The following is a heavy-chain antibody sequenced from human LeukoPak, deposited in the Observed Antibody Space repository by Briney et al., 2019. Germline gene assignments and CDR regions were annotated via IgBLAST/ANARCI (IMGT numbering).Heavy chain of an antibody. CDR2: MNPNSGNT. J-gene: IGHJ4*02. Sequence: ASVKVSCKASGYTFNSYDINWVRQATGQGLEWMGWMNPNSGNTGYAQKFQGRVTITRNTSINTAYMEVSSLRSEDTALYYCARGPGCTSTSGPYFFDCWGQGTLVTVSS. V-gene: IGHV1-8*03. CDR3: ARGPGCTSTSGPYFFDC. D-gene: IGHD2-2*01. CDR1: GYTFNSYD.